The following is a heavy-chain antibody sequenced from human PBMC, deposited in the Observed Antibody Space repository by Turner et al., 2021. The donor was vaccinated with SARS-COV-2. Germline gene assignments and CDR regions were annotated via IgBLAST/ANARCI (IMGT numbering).Heavy chain of an antibody. Sequence: QVPLVESGGGVVQPGRSLRLSCAASGFTFSSYGMHWVRQAPGKGLEWVAVISYDGSNKYYADSVKGRFTISRDNSKNTLYLQMNSLRAEDTAVYYCAKAAGGGFYYYYMDVWGKGTTVTFSS. V-gene: IGHV3-30*18. CDR3: AKAAGGGFYYYYMDV. CDR2: ISYDGSNK. D-gene: IGHD2-8*02. CDR1: GFTFSSYG. J-gene: IGHJ6*03.